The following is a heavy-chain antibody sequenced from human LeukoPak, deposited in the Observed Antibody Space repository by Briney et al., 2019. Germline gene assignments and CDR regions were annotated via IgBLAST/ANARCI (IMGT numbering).Heavy chain of an antibody. V-gene: IGHV3-74*01. CDR3: ARGFLRRGSPVDF. Sequence: PGGSLRLSCSASGFTFGSPWMHWVRQAPGKGLVRVSRINADGSTINYADSVEGRFTISRDNAKNTLYLQMNSLRAEDTAVYFCARGFLRRGSPVDFWGQGTPVTVTS. J-gene: IGHJ4*02. CDR2: INADGSTI. D-gene: IGHD2/OR15-2a*01. CDR1: GFTFGSPW.